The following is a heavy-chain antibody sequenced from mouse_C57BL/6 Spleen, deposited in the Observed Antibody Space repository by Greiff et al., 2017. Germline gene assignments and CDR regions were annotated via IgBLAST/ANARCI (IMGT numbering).Heavy chain of an antibody. CDR3: ARWEGGYPDY. Sequence: QVQLQQSGPELVKPGASVKISCKASGYAFSSSWMNWVKQRPGKGLEWIGRIYPGDGDTNYNGKFKGKATLTADKSSSTAYMQLSSLTSEDSAVXFCARWEGGYPDYWGQGTTLTVSS. CDR2: IYPGDGDT. V-gene: IGHV1-82*01. J-gene: IGHJ2*01. CDR1: GYAFSSSW. D-gene: IGHD2-2*01.